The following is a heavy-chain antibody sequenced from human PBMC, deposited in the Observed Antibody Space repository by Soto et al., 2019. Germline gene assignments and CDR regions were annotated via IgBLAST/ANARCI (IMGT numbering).Heavy chain of an antibody. V-gene: IGHV4-4*02. CDR2: IYHSGST. J-gene: IGHJ4*02. Sequence: QVQLQESGPGLVTPSGTLSLTCAVSGGSISSSYWWNWVRQPPGKVLEWIGKIYHSGSTNYNPSLKNRATISVDKSNNQFALRLSSVTAADTAVYFCVTSLNYHFWRDGGRHYYFDYWGQGTLVTVSS. CDR3: VTSLNYHFWRDGGRHYYFDY. CDR1: GGSISSSYW. D-gene: IGHD3-3*01.